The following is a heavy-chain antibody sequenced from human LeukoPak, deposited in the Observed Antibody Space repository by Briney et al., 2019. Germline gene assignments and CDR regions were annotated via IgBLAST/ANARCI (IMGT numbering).Heavy chain of an antibody. CDR2: INPSGGST. CDR1: GYTFTSYY. CDR3: ARDPGDSMVFIYYFDY. D-gene: IGHD2-8*01. Sequence: ASVKVSCKASGYTFTSYYMHWVRQAPGQGFEWMGIINPSGGSTRYAQNFQSRVTMTRDMSTSTVYMELSSLRSEDTAVYYCARDPGDSMVFIYYFDYWGQGTLVTVSS. V-gene: IGHV1-46*01. J-gene: IGHJ4*02.